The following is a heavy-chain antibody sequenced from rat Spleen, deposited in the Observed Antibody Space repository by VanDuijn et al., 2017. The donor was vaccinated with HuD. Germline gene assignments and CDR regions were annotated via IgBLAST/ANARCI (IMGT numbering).Heavy chain of an antibody. J-gene: IGHJ1*01. Sequence: EVQLVESGGGLVQPGRSMKLSCAASGFTFSSFPMAWVRQAPTKGLEWVATISSDGGRNFYRDSVKGRFTMSRDNAKNTQYLQMDSLRSEDTATYYCVRPSITSDWYFDFWGPGTMVTVSS. V-gene: IGHV5-46*01. CDR1: GFTFSSFP. D-gene: IGHD1-10*01. CDR3: VRPSITSDWYFDF. CDR2: ISSDGGRN.